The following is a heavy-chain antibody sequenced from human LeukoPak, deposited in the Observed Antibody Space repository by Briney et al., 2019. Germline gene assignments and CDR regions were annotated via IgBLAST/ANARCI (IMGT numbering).Heavy chain of an antibody. V-gene: IGHV1-8*01. CDR2: VSPNSANT. CDR3: AIKLSSGGY. Sequence: ASVKVSCKASGYTFTSYDVNWVRQATGQGLEWMGWVSPNSANTAYAQKFQGRVTMTRNTSISTAYTELSSLRSEDTAVYYCAIKLSSGGYWGQGTLVTVSS. J-gene: IGHJ4*02. CDR1: GYTFTSYD. D-gene: IGHD3-22*01.